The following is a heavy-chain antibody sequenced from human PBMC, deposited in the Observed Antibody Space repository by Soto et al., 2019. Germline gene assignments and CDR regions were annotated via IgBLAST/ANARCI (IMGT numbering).Heavy chain of an antibody. Sequence: ASVKVSCKASGYTFTSYYMHWVRQAPGQGLEWMGIINLSGGSTSYAQKIQGRVTMTRDTSTSTVYMELSSLRSEDTAVYYCARDVGAYCGGDCYPETRNEAPHWFDPWGQGTLVTVSS. CDR2: INLSGGST. J-gene: IGHJ5*02. CDR3: ARDVGAYCGGDCYPETRNEAPHWFDP. D-gene: IGHD2-21*02. CDR1: GYTFTSYY. V-gene: IGHV1-46*01.